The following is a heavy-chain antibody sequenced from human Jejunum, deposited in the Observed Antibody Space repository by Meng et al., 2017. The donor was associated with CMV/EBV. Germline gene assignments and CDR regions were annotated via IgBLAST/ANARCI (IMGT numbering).Heavy chain of an antibody. J-gene: IGHJ4*02. Sequence: SGFIFGNYAVGWVRQAPGKGLEWVSITYGGGVTTYSADFVKGRFTISRDNSMNTVFLQMNSLRTDDTAVYYCAKGDSSGTSYFDYWGQGTRVTVSS. CDR3: AKGDSSGTSYFDY. D-gene: IGHD3-22*01. V-gene: IGHV3-23*03. CDR1: GFIFGNYA. CDR2: TYGGGVTT.